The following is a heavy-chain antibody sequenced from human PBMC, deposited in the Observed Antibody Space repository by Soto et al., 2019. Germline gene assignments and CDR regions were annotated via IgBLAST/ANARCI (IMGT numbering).Heavy chain of an antibody. D-gene: IGHD3-16*01. J-gene: IGHJ5*02. CDR1: GGSISSGDYY. Sequence: SETLSLTCTVSGGSISSGDYYWSWIRQPPGKGLEWIGYIYYSGSTYYNPSLKSRVTISVDTSKNQFSLKLSSVTAADTAVYYCAARESDYHAGLFDPRGQRTPVTGSS. CDR3: AARESDYHAGLFDP. CDR2: IYYSGST. V-gene: IGHV4-30-4*01.